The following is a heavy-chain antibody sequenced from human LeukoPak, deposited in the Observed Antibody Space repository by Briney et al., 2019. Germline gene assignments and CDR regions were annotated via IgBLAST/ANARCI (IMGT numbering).Heavy chain of an antibody. CDR3: ARGDVGLQLWTPGY. J-gene: IGHJ4*02. Sequence: PGGSLRLSCAASGFTFSSYSMNWVRQAPGKGLEWVSYISSSSSTIYYADSVKGRFTISRDNAKNSLYLQMNSLRAEDTAVYYCARGDVGLQLWTPGYWGQGTLVTVSS. CDR2: ISSSSSTI. D-gene: IGHD5-18*01. CDR1: GFTFSSYS. V-gene: IGHV3-48*01.